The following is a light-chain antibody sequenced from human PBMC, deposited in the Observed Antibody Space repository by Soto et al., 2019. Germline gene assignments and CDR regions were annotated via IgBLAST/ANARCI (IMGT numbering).Light chain of an antibody. CDR2: GAS. Sequence: EIVLTQSPGTLSLSPGERGTISCRASQSVSSNYLAWYQRKRGQAPRLLIYGASSRATGIPTRFSGSGSGTDLTLTISRPEPEDFAVYYCQQYDTSPRTFGQGTKVEI. J-gene: IGKJ1*01. CDR3: QQYDTSPRT. V-gene: IGKV3-20*01. CDR1: QSVSSNY.